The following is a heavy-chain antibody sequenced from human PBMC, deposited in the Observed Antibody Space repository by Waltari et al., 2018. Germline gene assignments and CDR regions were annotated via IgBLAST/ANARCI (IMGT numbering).Heavy chain of an antibody. D-gene: IGHD2-15*01. Sequence: EVQLVESGGGLVQSGGSLRLSCAASGFTVSHSLMSWVRQSPGKGLEWVANIKQDGSEEYYMDSLKGRFAISRDNAKNSLYLQMNSLRAEDTAVYYCARDPVVVVSASNLFDYWGQGTLVTVSS. J-gene: IGHJ4*02. CDR2: IKQDGSEE. CDR1: GFTVSHSL. V-gene: IGHV3-7*03. CDR3: ARDPVVVVSASNLFDY.